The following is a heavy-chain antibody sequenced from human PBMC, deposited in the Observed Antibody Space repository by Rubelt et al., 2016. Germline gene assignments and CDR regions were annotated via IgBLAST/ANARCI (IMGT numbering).Heavy chain of an antibody. Sequence: QVQLVQSGAEVKKPGASVKVSCKASGYTFTSYGISWVRQAPGQGLEWMGWISAYNGNTNYAQKVQCIVTMTTDTCTSTAYMERRSLRSDDTAVYYCASDADYYDSSGYYPYWGQGTLVTVSS. CDR2: ISAYNGNT. CDR1: GYTFTSYG. J-gene: IGHJ4*02. V-gene: IGHV1-18*01. CDR3: ASDADYYDSSGYYPY. D-gene: IGHD3-22*01.